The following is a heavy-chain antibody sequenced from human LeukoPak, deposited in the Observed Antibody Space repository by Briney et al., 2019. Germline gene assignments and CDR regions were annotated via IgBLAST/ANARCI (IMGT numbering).Heavy chain of an antibody. CDR1: GYTFTSYG. CDR2: IGAYNANT. D-gene: IGHD7-27*01. J-gene: IGHJ4*02. V-gene: IGHV1-18*01. Sequence: ASVKVSCKASGYTFTSYGISWVRQAPGQGLEWMGWIGAYNANTNYAQKLQGRVTITTDTSTSTAYMELRSLRSDDTAVYYCARDLFLWGSGFDYWGQGTLVTVSS. CDR3: ARDLFLWGSGFDY.